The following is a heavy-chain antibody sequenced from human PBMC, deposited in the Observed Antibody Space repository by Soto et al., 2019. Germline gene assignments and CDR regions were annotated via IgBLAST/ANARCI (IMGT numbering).Heavy chain of an antibody. CDR1: GFTFTSSA. V-gene: IGHV1-58*01. CDR2: IVVGSGNT. Sequence: ASVKVSCKASGFTFTSSAVQWVRQARGQRLEWIGWIVVGSGNTNYAQKFQERVTITRDMSTSTAYMELSSLRSEDTAVYYCAAEVRGYSSGWAKDGFDPWGQGTLVTVSS. CDR3: AAEVRGYSSGWAKDGFDP. J-gene: IGHJ5*02. D-gene: IGHD6-19*01.